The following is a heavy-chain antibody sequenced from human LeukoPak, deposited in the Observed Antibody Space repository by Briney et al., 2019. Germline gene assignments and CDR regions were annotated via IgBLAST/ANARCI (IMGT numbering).Heavy chain of an antibody. CDR2: ISAYNGNT. Sequence: ASVKVSCKASGYTFTGYYMHWVRQAPGQGLEWMGWISAYNGNTNYAQKLQGRVTMTTDTSTSTAYMELRSLRSDDTAVYYCAREGLAGYCSGGSCYYPADYWGQGTLVTVSS. J-gene: IGHJ4*02. CDR1: GYTFTGYY. D-gene: IGHD2-15*01. CDR3: AREGLAGYCSGGSCYYPADY. V-gene: IGHV1-18*04.